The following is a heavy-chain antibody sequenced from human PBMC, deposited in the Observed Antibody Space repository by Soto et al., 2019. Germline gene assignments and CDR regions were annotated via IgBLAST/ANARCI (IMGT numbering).Heavy chain of an antibody. J-gene: IGHJ5*02. CDR3: ARDFYYDILTGYYRSGWFDP. Sequence: QVQLQQWGAGLLKPSETLSLTCAVYGGSFSGYYWSWIRQPPGKGLEWIGEINHSGSTNYNPSLKSRVTISVDTSKNQFSLKLSSVTAADTAVYYCARDFYYDILTGYYRSGWFDPWGQGTLVTVSS. V-gene: IGHV4-34*01. CDR2: INHSGST. CDR1: GGSFSGYY. D-gene: IGHD3-9*01.